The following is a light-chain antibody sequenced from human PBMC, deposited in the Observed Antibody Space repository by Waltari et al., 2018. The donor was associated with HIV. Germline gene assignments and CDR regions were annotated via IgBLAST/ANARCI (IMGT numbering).Light chain of an antibody. CDR2: DAT. CDR1: QDISNY. CDR3: QQYDNLSLT. V-gene: IGKV1-33*01. J-gene: IGKJ4*01. Sequence: DVQMTQYPSSLSASVGDSVTITCQASQDISNYLNWYQQKAGRAPKLLIFDATNLEIGVPSSFSGRGSGTDFTFTISSLQPEDIATYYCQQYDNLSLTFGGGTKVEI.